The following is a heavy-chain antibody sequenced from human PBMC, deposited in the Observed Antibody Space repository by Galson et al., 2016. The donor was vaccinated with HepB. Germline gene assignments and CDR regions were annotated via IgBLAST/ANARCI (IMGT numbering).Heavy chain of an antibody. CDR2: IIPIFDSA. J-gene: IGHJ4*02. V-gene: IGHV1-69*04. CDR3: ARQDAYDSTGLDY. CDR1: GGTSSNYA. D-gene: IGHD3-22*01. Sequence: SVKVSCKASGGTSSNYAINWVRQAPGQGLEWMGRIIPIFDSANYAQKFQDRVAITVDKSTSTAYMELSSLRSEVTAVFYCARQDAYDSTGLDYWGQGTLVSVSS.